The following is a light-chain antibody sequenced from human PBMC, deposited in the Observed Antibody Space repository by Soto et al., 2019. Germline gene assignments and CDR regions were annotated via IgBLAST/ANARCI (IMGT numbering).Light chain of an antibody. J-gene: IGKJ5*01. CDR1: QGISSH. CDR3: QQLNSYPIT. Sequence: DIQLTQSPSFLSASVGDRVTITCRASQGISSHLAWYQQQPGKAPKLLIYVASTLQSGVPSRFSGSGSGTEFTLTISGLQTEDFESYYCQQLNSYPITFSQGTRLEIK. CDR2: VAS. V-gene: IGKV1-9*01.